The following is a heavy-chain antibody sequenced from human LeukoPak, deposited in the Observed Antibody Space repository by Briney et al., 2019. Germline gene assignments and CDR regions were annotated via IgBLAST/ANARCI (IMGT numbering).Heavy chain of an antibody. CDR1: GGSISTYY. V-gene: IGHV4-59*08. CDR3: ARMGGYSGYATH. Sequence: SETLSLTCTVSGGSISTYYWSWIRQPPGKGLEWIGYIHYSGTTNYNPSLKNRVTISLDTSKNQFPLNLGSVTAADTAVYFCARMGGYSGYATHWGQGTLVTVSS. D-gene: IGHD5-12*01. J-gene: IGHJ4*02. CDR2: IHYSGTT.